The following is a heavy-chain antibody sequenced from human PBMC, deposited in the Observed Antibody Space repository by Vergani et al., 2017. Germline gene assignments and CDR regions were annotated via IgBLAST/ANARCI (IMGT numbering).Heavy chain of an antibody. CDR3: ARIGAAGSYYYYGMDV. CDR2: ISWNSGSI. CDR1: GFTFDDYA. D-gene: IGHD6-13*01. J-gene: IGHJ6*02. Sequence: EVQLVESGGGLVQPGRSLRLSCAASGFTFDDYAMHWVRQAPGKGLEWVSGISWNSGSIGYADSVKGRFTISRDNAKNSLYLQMNSLRAEDTAVYYCARIGAAGSYYYYGMDVWGQGTTVTVSS. V-gene: IGHV3-9*01.